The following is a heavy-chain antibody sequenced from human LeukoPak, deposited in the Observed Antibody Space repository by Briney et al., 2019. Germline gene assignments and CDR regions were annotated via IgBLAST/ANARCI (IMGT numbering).Heavy chain of an antibody. J-gene: IGHJ4*02. Sequence: PGGSLRLSCAASGFTFSVSSMNWVRQAPGKGLEWVSYINGNGRTIYYADSVKGRFTISRDNARKSLYLQMNSLRAEDTAVYYCAKDHPNSIVGATPVYWGQGTLVTVSS. V-gene: IGHV3-48*04. CDR3: AKDHPNSIVGATPVY. CDR1: GFTFSVSS. D-gene: IGHD1-26*01. CDR2: INGNGRTI.